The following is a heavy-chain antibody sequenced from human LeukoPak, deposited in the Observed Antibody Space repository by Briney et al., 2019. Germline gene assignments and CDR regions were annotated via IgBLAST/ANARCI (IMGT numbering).Heavy chain of an antibody. CDR2: INRSGDR. Sequence: PSETLSLTCAVSGESFSGYYWSWIRQPPGKGLEWIGEINRSGDRNYSPSLKSRVTISIDTSKNQFSLKLSSVTAADTAVYYCARRFEGIDYWGQGTLVTVSS. CDR1: GESFSGYY. D-gene: IGHD3-10*01. J-gene: IGHJ4*02. V-gene: IGHV4-34*01. CDR3: ARRFEGIDY.